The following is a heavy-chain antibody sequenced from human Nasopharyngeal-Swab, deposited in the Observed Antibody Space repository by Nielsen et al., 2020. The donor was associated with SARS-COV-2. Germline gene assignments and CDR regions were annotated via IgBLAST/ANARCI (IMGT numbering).Heavy chain of an antibody. CDR2: IRYDGSNK. CDR1: GFTFSSYG. V-gene: IGHV3-30*02. J-gene: IGHJ4*02. CDR3: AKYGERDGYGDFSRDY. Sequence: GGSRRLSCAASGFTFSSYGMHWVRQAPGKGLEWVAVIRYDGSNKYYADSVKGRFTIYRDNSKNTLYLQMNSLRAEDTAVYYCAKYGERDGYGDFSRDYWGQGTLVTVSS. D-gene: IGHD4-17*01.